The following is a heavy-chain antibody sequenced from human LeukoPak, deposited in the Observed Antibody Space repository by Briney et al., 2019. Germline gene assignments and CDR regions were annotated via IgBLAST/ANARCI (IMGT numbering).Heavy chain of an antibody. CDR3: ASITYYYDSSGYDDAFDI. J-gene: IGHJ3*02. V-gene: IGHV5-51*01. CDR2: IYPGDSDT. CDR1: GYSFTSYW. Sequence: GASLQISCKGSGYSFTSYWIGWVRQMPGKGLEWMGIIYPGDSDTRYSPSFQGQVTISADKSISTAYLQWSSLKASDTAMYYCASITYYYDSSGYDDAFDIWGQGTMVTVSS. D-gene: IGHD3-22*01.